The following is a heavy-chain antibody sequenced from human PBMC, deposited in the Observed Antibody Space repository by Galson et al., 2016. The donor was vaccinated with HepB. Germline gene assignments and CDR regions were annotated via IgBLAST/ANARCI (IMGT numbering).Heavy chain of an antibody. V-gene: IGHV4-4*02. CDR2: IYHSGGA. CDR3: AGRDELLFVDY. D-gene: IGHD2-21*01. J-gene: IGHJ4*02. Sequence: SETLSLTCAVSGGSISSSNWWTWVRQPPGKGLEWIGQIYHSGGATYNPSLNSRVTMSVDKSKNQFSLKLSSVTAADTAVYYCAGRDELLFVDYWGQGTLVTVSS. CDR1: GGSISSSNW.